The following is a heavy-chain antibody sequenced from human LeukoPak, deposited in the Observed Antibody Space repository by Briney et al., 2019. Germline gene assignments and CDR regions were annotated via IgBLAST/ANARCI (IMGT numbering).Heavy chain of an antibody. CDR2: IYYSGST. J-gene: IGHJ6*04. V-gene: IGHV4-39*07. D-gene: IGHD3-10*01. CDR1: GGSISSYY. CDR3: ARVFREADLYYYGSGSYYMGV. Sequence: SETLSLTCTVSGGSISSYYWSWIRQPPGKGLEWIGSIYYSGSTYYNPSLKSRVTISVDTSKNQFSLKLSSVTAADTAVYYCARVFREADLYYYGSGSYYMGVWGKGTTVTVSS.